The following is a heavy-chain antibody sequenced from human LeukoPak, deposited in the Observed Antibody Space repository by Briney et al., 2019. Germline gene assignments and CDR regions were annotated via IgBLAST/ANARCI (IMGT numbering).Heavy chain of an antibody. V-gene: IGHV4-39*01. Sequence: PSETLSLTCTVSGGSISSRSHYWGWIRQPPGKGLEWIGSIYYSGNTYYNPSLKSRVTISVDTSKNQFSLKLSSVTAADTAVYYCARLPGVKGAQFDPWGQGTLVTVSP. CDR2: IYYSGNT. CDR3: ARLPGVKGAQFDP. J-gene: IGHJ5*02. CDR1: GGSISSRSHY. D-gene: IGHD1-14*01.